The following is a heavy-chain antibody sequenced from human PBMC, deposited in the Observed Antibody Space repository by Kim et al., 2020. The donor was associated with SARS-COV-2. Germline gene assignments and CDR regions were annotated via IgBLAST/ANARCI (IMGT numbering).Heavy chain of an antibody. V-gene: IGHV4-39*01. D-gene: IGHD2-2*01. Sequence: SETLSLTCTVSGGSISSSSYYWGWIRQPPGKGLEWIGSIYYSGSTYYNPSLKSRVTISVDTSKNQSSLKLSSVTAADTAGYYCARHSRIVVVRAASLAWGQGTLLTVSS. J-gene: IGHJ4*02. CDR3: ARHSRIVVVRAASLA. CDR2: IYYSGST. CDR1: GGSISSSSYY.